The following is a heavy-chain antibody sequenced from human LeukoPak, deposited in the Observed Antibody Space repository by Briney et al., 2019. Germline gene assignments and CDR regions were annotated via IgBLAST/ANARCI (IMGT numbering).Heavy chain of an antibody. Sequence: SGGSLRLSCAASGFTFSSYSMNWVRQAPGKGLEWVSSISSSSNYIYYADSVKGRFTISRDNAKNSLYLQMNSLRAEDTALYYCARVCSGGSCYGAFDIWGQGTMVTVSS. J-gene: IGHJ3*02. CDR2: ISSSSNYI. V-gene: IGHV3-21*04. D-gene: IGHD2-15*01. CDR3: ARVCSGGSCYGAFDI. CDR1: GFTFSSYS.